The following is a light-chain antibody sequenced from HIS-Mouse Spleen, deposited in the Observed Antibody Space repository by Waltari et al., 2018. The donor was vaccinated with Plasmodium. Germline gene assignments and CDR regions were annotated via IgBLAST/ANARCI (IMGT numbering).Light chain of an antibody. V-gene: IGLV3-10*01. CDR3: YSTDSSGNHRV. J-gene: IGLJ3*02. Sequence: SYELTQPPSVSVSPGQTARITGSGDALPKKYAYSYQQKSGQAPVLVIYEDSKRPSGIPERFSGSSSGTMATLTISGAQVEDEADYCCYSTDSSGNHRVFGGGTKLTVL. CDR1: ALPKKY. CDR2: EDS.